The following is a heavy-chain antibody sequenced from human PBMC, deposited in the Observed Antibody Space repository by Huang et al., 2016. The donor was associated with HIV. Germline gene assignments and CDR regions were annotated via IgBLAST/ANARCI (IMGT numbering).Heavy chain of an antibody. CDR1: GFTFSSYW. J-gene: IGHJ2*01. V-gene: IGHV3-74*01. D-gene: IGHD7-27*01. CDR3: ARGTRLTGLWYFDL. CDR2: INGDGSST. Sequence: EVQLVESGGGLVQPGGSLRLSCAASGFTFSSYWMHWVRQAPGKGLGWGARINGDGSSTNYADSVKGRFTISRDNAKNTLYVQVNSLRAEDTAVYYCARGTRLTGLWYFDLWGRGTLVIVSS.